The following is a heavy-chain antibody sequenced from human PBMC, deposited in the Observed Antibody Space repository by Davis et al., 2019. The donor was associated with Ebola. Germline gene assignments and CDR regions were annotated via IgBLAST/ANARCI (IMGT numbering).Heavy chain of an antibody. CDR1: GFTFSSYE. CDR2: ISSSGSTI. D-gene: IGHD2-15*01. CDR3: ARGASEWWFDY. Sequence: GESPKISCAASGFTFSSYEMNWVRQAPGKGLEWVSYISSSGSTIYYADSVKGRFTISRDNAKNSLYLQMNSLRAEDTAVYYCARGASEWWFDYWGQGTLVTVSS. J-gene: IGHJ4*02. V-gene: IGHV3-48*03.